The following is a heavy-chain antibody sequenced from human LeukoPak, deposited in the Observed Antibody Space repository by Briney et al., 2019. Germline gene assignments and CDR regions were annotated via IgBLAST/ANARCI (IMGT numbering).Heavy chain of an antibody. CDR1: GGSFSGYY. CDR2: INHSGST. V-gene: IGHV4-34*01. D-gene: IGHD3-3*01. CDR3: ARLFSNYDFWSGYYRWFDP. Sequence: SETLSLTCAVYGGSFSGYYWSWIRQPPGKGLEWIGEINHSGSTNYNPSLKSRVTISVDTSKNQFSLKLSSVTAADTAVYYCARLFSNYDFWSGYYRWFDPWGQGTLVTVSS. J-gene: IGHJ5*02.